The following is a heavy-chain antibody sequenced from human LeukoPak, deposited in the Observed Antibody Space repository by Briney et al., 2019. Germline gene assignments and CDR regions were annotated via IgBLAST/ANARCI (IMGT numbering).Heavy chain of an antibody. Sequence: ASVKVSCKASGYTFTSYYMHWVRQAPGQGLEWMGIINPSGGSTSYAQKFQGRVTMTRDTSTSTVYMELSSLRSEDTAVYYCARGVLLWFGVNWFDPWGQGTLVTVSS. D-gene: IGHD3-10*01. CDR1: GYTFTSYY. J-gene: IGHJ5*02. V-gene: IGHV1-46*01. CDR3: ARGVLLWFGVNWFDP. CDR2: INPSGGST.